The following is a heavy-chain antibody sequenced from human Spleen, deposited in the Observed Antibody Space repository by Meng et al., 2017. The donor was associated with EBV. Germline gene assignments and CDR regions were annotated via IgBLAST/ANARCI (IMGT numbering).Heavy chain of an antibody. CDR2: IHPNDSDT. CDR1: GYIFTNYW. CDR3: ARHTIGESRRFDS. Sequence: KVTGYIFTNYWSGWVRQMPGRGREWMENIHPNDSDTRYSPSFQGQVTISVDNSITTAYVQWRSLKASDTAIYYCARHTIGESRRFDSWGQGTLVTVSS. V-gene: IGHV5-51*01. J-gene: IGHJ4*02. D-gene: IGHD3-3*01.